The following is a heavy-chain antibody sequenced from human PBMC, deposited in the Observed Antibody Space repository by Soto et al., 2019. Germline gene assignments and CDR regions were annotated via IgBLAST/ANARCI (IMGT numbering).Heavy chain of an antibody. CDR1: GDSITNYY. CDR3: AGRGHTMLRGTRPYYMDV. D-gene: IGHD1-1*01. J-gene: IGHJ6*03. Sequence: SETLSLTCTVSGDSITNYYWSWIRQPPGRGLEWIGYISSSGTTSYNPSLGSRLTIFVDTSRNQFSLQLASVTAADTAVYYCAGRGHTMLRGTRPYYMDVWGKGTTVTVSS. V-gene: IGHV4-4*08. CDR2: ISSSGTT.